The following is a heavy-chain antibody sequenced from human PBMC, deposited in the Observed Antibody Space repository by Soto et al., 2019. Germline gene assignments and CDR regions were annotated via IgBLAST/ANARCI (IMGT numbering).Heavy chain of an antibody. CDR2: IWYDGSNN. CDR1: GFTFSSYG. CDR3: ARDTARAMVRIYNGMDV. D-gene: IGHD5-18*01. V-gene: IGHV3-33*01. J-gene: IGHJ6*02. Sequence: QVQLVESGGGVVQPGRSLRLSCAASGFTFSSYGMHWVRQAPGKGLEWVAVIWYDGSNNYYADSVKGRFTISRDNSKNTLYLQMNSLRAEDTAVYYCARDTARAMVRIYNGMDVWGQGTTVTVSS.